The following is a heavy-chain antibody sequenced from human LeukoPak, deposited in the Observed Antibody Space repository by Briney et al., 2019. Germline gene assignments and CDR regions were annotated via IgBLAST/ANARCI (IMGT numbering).Heavy chain of an antibody. V-gene: IGHV4-31*03. Sequence: SETLSLTCTVSGGSISSGGHYWSWIRQHPGKGLEWIGYIYYSGRPYYNPSLKSRVTISVDTSKNQFSLKLSSVTAADTAVYYWARDSTYGSGSWFDYGGQGTLVTVSS. CDR1: GGSISSGGHY. D-gene: IGHD3-10*01. J-gene: IGHJ4*02. CDR3: ARDSTYGSGSWFDY. CDR2: IYYSGRP.